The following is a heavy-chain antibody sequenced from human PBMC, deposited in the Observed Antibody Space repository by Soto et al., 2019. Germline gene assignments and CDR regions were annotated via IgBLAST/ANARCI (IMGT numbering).Heavy chain of an antibody. V-gene: IGHV3-21*01. CDR3: ARDLALWGEGYYYYGMDV. CDR2: ISSSSSYI. J-gene: IGHJ6*02. Sequence: EVQLVESGGGLVKPGGSLRLSCAASGFTFSSYSMNWVRQAPGKGLEWVSSISSSSSYIYYAVSVKGRFTISRDNAKNSLYLQMNSLRAEDTAVYYCARDLALWGEGYYYYGMDVWGQGTTVTVSS. CDR1: GFTFSSYS. D-gene: IGHD7-27*01.